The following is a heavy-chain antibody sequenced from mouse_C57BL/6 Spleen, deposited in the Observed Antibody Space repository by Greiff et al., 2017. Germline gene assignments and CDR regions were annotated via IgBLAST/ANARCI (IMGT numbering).Heavy chain of an antibody. J-gene: IGHJ1*03. D-gene: IGHD2-3*01. CDR1: GFSLTSYG. Sequence: VQLQQSGPGLVQPSQSLSITCTVSGFSLTSYGVHWVRQSPGKGLEWLGVIWSGGSTDYNAAFISRLSISKDNSTSQVFFKMNSLHADDTAIYYCARSGYYGYWYCDVWGTGTTVTVSS. V-gene: IGHV2-2*01. CDR2: IWSGGST. CDR3: ARSGYYGYWYCDV.